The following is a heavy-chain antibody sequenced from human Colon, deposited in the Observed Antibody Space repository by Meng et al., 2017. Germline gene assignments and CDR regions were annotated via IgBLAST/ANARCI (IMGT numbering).Heavy chain of an antibody. CDR3: ARVTTDQASYYFDS. CDR2: TFRSGTT. J-gene: IGHJ4*02. CDR1: NFSISDGFY. D-gene: IGHD1-14*01. Sequence: SETLSLTCSVSNFSISDGFYWGWLQQPPGKALEWIWKTFRSGTTTYTPSLKGRVTISVDTPNNQFSLKLTSVTAADTAGYYCARVTTDQASYYFDSWGQGTLVTVSS. V-gene: IGHV4-38-2*02.